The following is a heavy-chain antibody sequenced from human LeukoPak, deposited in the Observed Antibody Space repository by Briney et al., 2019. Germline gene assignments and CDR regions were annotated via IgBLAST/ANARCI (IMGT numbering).Heavy chain of an antibody. V-gene: IGHV3-64*01. D-gene: IGHD3-10*01. CDR3: ARVQSTVRGIQGPFDL. CDR1: GLTFSTYA. Sequence: GGSLRLSCAASGLTFSTYAMHWFRQAPGKALEYVSAIMNNRGGTYYASSVQGRFTVYRDNSRSTLYLQMDSVRPDDMAIYYCARVQSTVRGIQGPFDLWGQGTLVTVS. CDR2: IMNNRGGT. J-gene: IGHJ4*02.